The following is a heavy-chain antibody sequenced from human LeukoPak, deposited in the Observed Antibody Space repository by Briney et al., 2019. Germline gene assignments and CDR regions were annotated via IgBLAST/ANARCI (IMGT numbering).Heavy chain of an antibody. CDR2: IEPAGSAT. CDR1: GFAFSSYW. V-gene: IGHV3-7*01. CDR3: GRFGYVSAVDP. J-gene: IGHJ5*02. D-gene: IGHD2-15*01. Sequence: GGSLRLSCGASGFAFSSYWMTWLRQAPGKGLEFVANIEPAGSATYYADSVKSRFTISRDNTKNLLYLQMNSLTAEDSAVYHCGRFGYVSAVDPWGQGALVTVSS.